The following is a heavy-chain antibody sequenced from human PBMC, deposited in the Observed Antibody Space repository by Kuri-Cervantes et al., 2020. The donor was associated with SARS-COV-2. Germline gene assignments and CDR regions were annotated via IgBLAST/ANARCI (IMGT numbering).Heavy chain of an antibody. J-gene: IGHJ4*02. Sequence: GSLRLSCTVSGGSISGSSYYWGWIRQPPGKGLEWIGYIYYSGSTNYNPSLKSRVTISVDTSKNQFSLKLSSVTAADTAVYYCARDRSSSGYSDYWGQGTLVTVSS. CDR1: GGSISGSSYY. CDR3: ARDRSSSGYSDY. V-gene: IGHV4-61*01. CDR2: IYYSGST. D-gene: IGHD3-22*01.